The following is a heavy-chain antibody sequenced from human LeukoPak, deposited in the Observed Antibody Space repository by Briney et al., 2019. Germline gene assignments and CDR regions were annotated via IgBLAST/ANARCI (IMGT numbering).Heavy chain of an antibody. Sequence: GGSLRLSCAASGFTVSSNYMSWVRQAPGKGLELVSVIYSGGSTYYADYVKGRFTISRDNSKNTLYLQMNSLRAEDTAVYYCARDEAATKPRSYYDMDVWGKGTTVTVSS. J-gene: IGHJ6*03. CDR2: IYSGGST. CDR3: ARDEAATKPRSYYDMDV. CDR1: GFTVSSNY. D-gene: IGHD6-25*01. V-gene: IGHV3-53*01.